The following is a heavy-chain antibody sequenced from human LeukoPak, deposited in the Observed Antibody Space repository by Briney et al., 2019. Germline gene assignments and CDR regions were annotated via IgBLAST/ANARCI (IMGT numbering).Heavy chain of an antibody. CDR3: ARSPRITMVRGVIITPYYFDY. V-gene: IGHV4-39*01. Sequence: SETLSLTCTVSGGSISSSSYYWGWIRQLPGKGLEWIGSIYYSGSTYYNPSLKSRVTISVDTSKNKFSLKLSSVTAADTAVYYCARSPRITMVRGVIITPYYFDYWGQGTLVTVSS. CDR1: GGSISSSSYY. D-gene: IGHD3-10*01. CDR2: IYYSGST. J-gene: IGHJ4*02.